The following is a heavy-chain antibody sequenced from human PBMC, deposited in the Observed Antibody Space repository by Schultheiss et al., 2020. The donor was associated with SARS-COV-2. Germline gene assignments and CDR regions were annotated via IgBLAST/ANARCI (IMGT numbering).Heavy chain of an antibody. D-gene: IGHD5-24*01. J-gene: IGHJ4*02. V-gene: IGHV4-4*02. Sequence: SETLSLTCAVSGGSISSSNWWSWVRQPPGKGLEWIGEIYHSGSTNYNPSLKSRVTISVDTSKNQFSLKLSSVTAADTAVYYCASVDGYNVDYWGQGTLVTVSS. CDR2: IYHSGST. CDR3: ASVDGYNVDY. CDR1: GGSISSSNW.